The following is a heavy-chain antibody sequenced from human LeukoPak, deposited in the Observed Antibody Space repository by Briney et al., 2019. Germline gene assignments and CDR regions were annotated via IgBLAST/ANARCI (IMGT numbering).Heavy chain of an antibody. D-gene: IGHD2-21*02. CDR2: IYYLETT. CDR1: GGSVSSAGYY. J-gene: IGHJ4*02. Sequence: SETLSLTCIVSGGSVSSAGYYWSWIRQPPGKGLEWIGYIYYLETTNYNPSLKSRVTLSVDTSRNQFSLRLNSVTAADTAVYYCAGDSSGGDLIFDYWGQGTLVTVSS. CDR3: AGDSSGGDLIFDY. V-gene: IGHV4-61*08.